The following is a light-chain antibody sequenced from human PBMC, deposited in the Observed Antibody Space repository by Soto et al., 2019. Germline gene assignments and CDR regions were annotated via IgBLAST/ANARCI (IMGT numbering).Light chain of an antibody. CDR2: DAV. CDR3: QQRSDWLPLT. CDR1: QNIRTY. J-gene: IGKJ4*01. V-gene: IGKV3-11*01. Sequence: ETVLTQSPDTLSLSLGERATLSCSTSQNIRTYLSSYQQKPGQSPRLLVYDAVNRGDGAPDRFSGIGSATDFPLLITNVEPDDSAVCVCQQRSDWLPLTFGGGTRVEIK.